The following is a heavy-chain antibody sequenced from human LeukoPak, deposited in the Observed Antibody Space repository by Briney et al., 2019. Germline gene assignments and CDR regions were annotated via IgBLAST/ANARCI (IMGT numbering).Heavy chain of an antibody. CDR2: ISSSGSTI. Sequence: PGGSLRLSCAASGFTFSSYEMNWVRQAPGKRLEWVSYISSSGSTIYYADSVKGRFTISRDNAKNSLYLQMNSLRAEDTAVYYCAREYLEYYYDSSGYYDYWGQGTLVTVSS. V-gene: IGHV3-48*03. D-gene: IGHD3-22*01. CDR3: AREYLEYYYDSSGYYDY. J-gene: IGHJ4*02. CDR1: GFTFSSYE.